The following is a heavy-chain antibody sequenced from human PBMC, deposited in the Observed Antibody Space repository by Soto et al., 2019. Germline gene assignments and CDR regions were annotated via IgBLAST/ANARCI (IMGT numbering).Heavy chain of an antibody. CDR2: ISSTTNYI. V-gene: IGHV3-21*01. Sequence: GGSLRLSCAASGFTFTRYSMNWVRQAPGKGLEWVSSISSTTNYIYYADSMKGRFTVSRDNAKSSVYLEMNSLSAEDTAVYYCARESEDLTSNFDYWGQGTLVTVSS. CDR3: ARESEDLTSNFDY. CDR1: GFTFTRYS. J-gene: IGHJ4*02.